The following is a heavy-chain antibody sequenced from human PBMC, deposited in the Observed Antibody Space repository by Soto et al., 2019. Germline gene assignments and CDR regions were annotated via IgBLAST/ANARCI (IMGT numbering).Heavy chain of an antibody. CDR1: GFTFSSYS. D-gene: IGHD3-9*01. CDR2: ISSSSNI. V-gene: IGHV3-48*02. Sequence: PGGSLRLSCAASGFTFSSYSMNWVRQAPGKGLEWVSYISSSSNIYYADSVKGRVTISGDNAKNSLYLQMNSLRDEDTAVYYCARDSLNYDILTDYYTHYYYYGMDVWGQGTTVTVSS. CDR3: ARDSLNYDILTDYYTHYYYYGMDV. J-gene: IGHJ6*02.